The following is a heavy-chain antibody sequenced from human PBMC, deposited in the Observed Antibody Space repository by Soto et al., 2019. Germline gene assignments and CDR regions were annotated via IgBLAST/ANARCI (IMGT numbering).Heavy chain of an antibody. CDR1: GGTFSRYS. J-gene: IGHJ5*01. CDR3: TRALGEKWAHPPRWFDS. CDR2: LIPMLGIA. V-gene: IGHV1-69*02. Sequence: QVQLVQSGAEVKKPGSSVKVSCKASGGTFSRYSVNWVRQAPGQGLEWMGRLIPMLGIANYAQKFQGRVSISVEGSTTTAYMALSSLTYEDTAVYYCTRALGEKWAHPPRWFDSWGQGTLVTVSS. D-gene: IGHD3-16*01.